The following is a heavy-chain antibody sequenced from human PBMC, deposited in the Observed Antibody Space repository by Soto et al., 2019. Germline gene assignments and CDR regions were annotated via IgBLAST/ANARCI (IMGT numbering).Heavy chain of an antibody. CDR1: RFTFSDYY. CDR2: ISGSSTYT. D-gene: IGHD4-17*01. V-gene: IGHV3-11*06. Sequence: QVQLVESGGGLVKPGGSLRLSCAASRFTFSDYYMSWIRQAPGKGLESVSYISGSSTYTYYADSVRGRLTISRDNAKNSLYLSMKSPRADDTAIYYCARRRYGYFMDYCGQGTLDPGYS. CDR3: ARRRYGYFMDY. J-gene: IGHJ4*02.